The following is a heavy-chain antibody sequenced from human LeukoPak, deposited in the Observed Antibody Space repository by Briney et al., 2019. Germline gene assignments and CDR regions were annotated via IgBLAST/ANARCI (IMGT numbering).Heavy chain of an antibody. D-gene: IGHD3/OR15-3a*01. Sequence: GGSLRLSCAASGFTFSTYWMHWVRQAPGKGLVWVSRINSDGSSTSYADSVKGRFTISRHNAESSLYLQMNSLRAEDTAVYYCARDYKSPDFWAGYPPYHHDHWGQGTLVTVSS. CDR1: GFTFSTYW. CDR2: INSDGSST. CDR3: ARDYKSPDFWAGYPPYHHDH. V-gene: IGHV3-74*01. J-gene: IGHJ4*02.